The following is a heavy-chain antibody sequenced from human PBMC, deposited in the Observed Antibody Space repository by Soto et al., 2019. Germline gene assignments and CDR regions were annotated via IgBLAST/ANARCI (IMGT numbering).Heavy chain of an antibody. Sequence: GGSLRLSCEASAFTFGSHTMNWVRQAPGKGLEWVSSIDSGGSRTFYADTVKGRFTISRDNAKNSLFLQMNSLRAEDTAVYYSTTAFSTRIDSGSRFRGVDVWGQGTTVTVSS. J-gene: IGHJ6*02. CDR1: AFTFGSHT. V-gene: IGHV3-21*01. CDR3: TTAFSTRIDSGSRFRGVDV. CDR2: IDSGGSRT. D-gene: IGHD6-19*01.